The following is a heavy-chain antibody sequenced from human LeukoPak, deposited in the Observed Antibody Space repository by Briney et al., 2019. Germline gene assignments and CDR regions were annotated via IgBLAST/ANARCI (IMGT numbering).Heavy chain of an antibody. V-gene: IGHV4-30-4*01. D-gene: IGHD1-14*01. CDR1: GGSISSGDYY. J-gene: IGHJ4*02. CDR3: ARHTGSAGRIFDY. CDR2: IYYSGST. Sequence: SQTLSLTCTVSGGSISSGDYYWSWIRQPPGKGLEWIGYIYYSGSTYYNPSLKSRVTISVDTSKNQFSLKLSSVTAADTAVYYCARHTGSAGRIFDYWGQGTLVTVSS.